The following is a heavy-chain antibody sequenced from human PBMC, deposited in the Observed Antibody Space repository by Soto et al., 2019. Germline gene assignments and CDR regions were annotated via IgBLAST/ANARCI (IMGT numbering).Heavy chain of an antibody. CDR3: ARGGAMGVDY. J-gene: IGHJ4*02. D-gene: IGHD1-26*01. CDR2: IDGAAATT. V-gene: IGHV3-74*01. Sequence: VGSLRLSCTASGFTFNNKWMHWVRQAPGKGLVWLSRIDGAAATTNYADSVKGRFTISRDNAKNIVFLHVNGLTDEDTAVYYCARGGAMGVDYWGQGTLVTVSS. CDR1: GFTFNNKW.